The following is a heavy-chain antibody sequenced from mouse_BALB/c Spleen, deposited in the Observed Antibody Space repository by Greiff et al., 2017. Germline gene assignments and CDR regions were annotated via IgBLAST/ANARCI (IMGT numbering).Heavy chain of an antibody. CDR1: GYTFTSYW. J-gene: IGHJ4*01. Sequence: QVQLQQPGAELVRPGASVKLSCKASGYTFTSYWINWVKQRPGQGLEWIGNIYPSDSYTNYNQKFKDKATLTVDKSSSTAYMQLSSPTSEDSAVYYCTRAVRLYYAMDYWGQGTSVTVSS. CDR3: TRAVRLYYAMDY. V-gene: IGHV1-69*02. CDR2: IYPSDSYT. D-gene: IGHD1-2*01.